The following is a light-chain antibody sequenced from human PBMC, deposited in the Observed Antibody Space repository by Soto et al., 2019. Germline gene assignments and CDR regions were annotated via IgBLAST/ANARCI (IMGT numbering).Light chain of an antibody. Sequence: DIHLTQSPSTLSASVGDRVTITCRASQSVRNWLAWYQQKPGRAPQLLIYDSSTLEPGVPSRFRGSGSGTEFTLTINGLQPDDFATYYCQQYDGYSPQTFGQGTKVDIK. CDR3: QQYDGYSPQT. CDR2: DSS. J-gene: IGKJ1*01. V-gene: IGKV1-5*01. CDR1: QSVRNW.